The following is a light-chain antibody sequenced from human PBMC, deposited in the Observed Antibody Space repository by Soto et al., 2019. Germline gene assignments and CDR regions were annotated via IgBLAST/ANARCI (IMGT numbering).Light chain of an antibody. CDR1: SGSVGTFNF. V-gene: IGLV2-14*01. CDR3: SSYINTSSRL. CDR2: AVT. Sequence: QSALTQPASVSGSPGQSITISCSGTSGSVGTFNFVSWYQQHPGKAPRLMIYAVTDRPSGVSSRFSGSKSGNTAYLTISGLQAEDEADYYCSSYINTSSRLFGIGTKVTV. J-gene: IGLJ1*01.